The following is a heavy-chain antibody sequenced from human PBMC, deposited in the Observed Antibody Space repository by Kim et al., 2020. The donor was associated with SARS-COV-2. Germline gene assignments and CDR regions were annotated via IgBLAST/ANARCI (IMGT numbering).Heavy chain of an antibody. CDR2: ISWNSGSI. D-gene: IGHD6-13*01. CDR1: GFTFDDYA. J-gene: IGHJ6*02. V-gene: IGHV3-9*01. Sequence: GGSLRLSCAASGFTFDDYAMHWVRQAPGKGLEWVSGISWNSGSIGYADSVKGRFTISRDNAKNSLYLQMNSLRAEDTALYYCAKDRGIGSDYYYYGMDVWGQGTTVTVSS. CDR3: AKDRGIGSDYYYYGMDV.